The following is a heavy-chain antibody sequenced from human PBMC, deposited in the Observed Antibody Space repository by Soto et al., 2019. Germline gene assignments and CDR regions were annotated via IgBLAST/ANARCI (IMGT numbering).Heavy chain of an antibody. CDR1: GDIVSSNSAT. J-gene: IGHJ4*02. Sequence: SQTLSLTCAISGDIVSSNSATWNWIRQSPSRGLEWLGRTYYRSKWYSDYAVSVKSRITINPDTSKNQLSLQLNSVTPEDTAVYYCARAAYSGSYQGYFDYWGQGTLVTVSS. CDR3: ARAAYSGSYQGYFDY. V-gene: IGHV6-1*01. CDR2: TYYRSKWYS. D-gene: IGHD1-26*01.